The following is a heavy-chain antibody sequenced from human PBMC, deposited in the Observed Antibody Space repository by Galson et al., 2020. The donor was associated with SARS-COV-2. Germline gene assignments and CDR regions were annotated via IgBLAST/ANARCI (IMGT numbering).Heavy chain of an antibody. V-gene: IGHV3-53*01. D-gene: IGHD3-10*01. Sequence: TNSGGSLRLSCVGSGLIVSDNYMTWVRQAPGKGLQWVSLLYSGGSKYYADSVKGRFTISRDHSKNTLYLQMNSLRAVDTAMYYCAKDNGQFGDGAFDIWGQGTMVTVSS. CDR2: LYSGGSK. CDR3: AKDNGQFGDGAFDI. CDR1: GLIVSDNY. J-gene: IGHJ3*02.